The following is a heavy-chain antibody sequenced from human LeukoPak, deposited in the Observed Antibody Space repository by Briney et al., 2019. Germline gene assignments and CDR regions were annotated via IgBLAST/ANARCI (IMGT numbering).Heavy chain of an antibody. CDR3: AKGGTFSTGFDP. CDR2: IYTSGST. V-gene: IGHV4-4*07. J-gene: IGHJ5*02. D-gene: IGHD1-26*01. CDR1: GGSISSSY. Sequence: KTSETLSLTCTVSGGSISSSYWTWIRQPAGKGLEWIGRIYTSGSTKYNPSLKSRVTMSVDTSKNQFSLKLSSVTAADTAVYYCAKGGTFSTGFDPWGQGILVTVSS.